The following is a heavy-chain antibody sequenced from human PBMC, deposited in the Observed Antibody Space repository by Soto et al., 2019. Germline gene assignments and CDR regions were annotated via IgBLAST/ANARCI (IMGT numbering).Heavy chain of an antibody. J-gene: IGHJ5*02. V-gene: IGHV3-73*01. Sequence: GGSLRLSCAASGFTFSGSAMHWVRQASGKGLEWVGRIRSKANSYATAYAASVKGRFTISRDDSKNTAYLQMNSLKTEDTAVYYCTRQGDYDILTADNWFDPWGQGTLVTVSS. CDR3: TRQGDYDILTADNWFDP. CDR1: GFTFSGSA. D-gene: IGHD3-9*01. CDR2: IRSKANSYAT.